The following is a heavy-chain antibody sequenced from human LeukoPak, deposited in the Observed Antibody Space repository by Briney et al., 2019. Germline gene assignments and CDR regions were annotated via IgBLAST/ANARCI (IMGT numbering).Heavy chain of an antibody. CDR3: AKDRVSGQWLVGKYDY. D-gene: IGHD6-19*01. CDR2: ISDSGGST. V-gene: IGHV3-23*01. Sequence: GGSLRLSCAASGFTFSSYAVSWVRQAPGKGLEWVSGISDSGGSTYFADSVKGRFIISRDNSKNTLYLQMTSLRGEDTAVYYCAKDRVSGQWLVGKYDYWGQGTLVTVSS. CDR1: GFTFSSYA. J-gene: IGHJ4*02.